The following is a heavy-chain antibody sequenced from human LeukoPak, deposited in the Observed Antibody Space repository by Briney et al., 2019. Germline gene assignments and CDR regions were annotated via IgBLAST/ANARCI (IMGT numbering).Heavy chain of an antibody. CDR3: ARDHLGDRGG. Sequence: GGSLRLSCAASGFTFSSYGMHWVRQAPGKGLEWVAFIRYDGSNKYYADSVKGRFTISRDNSKNTLYLQMNSLRAEDTAVYYYARDHLGDRGGWGQGTLVTVSS. CDR1: GFTFSSYG. V-gene: IGHV3-30*02. CDR2: IRYDGSNK. D-gene: IGHD2-15*01. J-gene: IGHJ4*02.